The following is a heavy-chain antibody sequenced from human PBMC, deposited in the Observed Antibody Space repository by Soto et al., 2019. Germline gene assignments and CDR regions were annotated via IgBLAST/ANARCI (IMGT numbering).Heavy chain of an antibody. CDR3: ARDLPSGDAFDI. CDR1: GGSVSSGSYY. CDR2: IYYSGST. Sequence: QVQLQESGPGLVKPLETLSLTCTVSGGSVSSGSYYWSWIRQPPGKGLEWIGYIYYSGSTNYNPSLKSRVTISVDTSKNQFSLKLSSVTAADTAVYYCARDLPSGDAFDIWGQGTMVTVSS. J-gene: IGHJ3*02. V-gene: IGHV4-61*01.